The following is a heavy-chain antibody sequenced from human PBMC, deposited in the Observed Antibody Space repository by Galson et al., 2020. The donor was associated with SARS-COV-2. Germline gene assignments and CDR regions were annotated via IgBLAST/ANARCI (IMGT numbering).Heavy chain of an antibody. V-gene: IGHV4-34*01. Sequence: SQASETLSLTCSVYGESFGPYYWNWIRQPPGKGLQWIGESNHRGDTSYNPSLKGRVTISVDTSKSQFSLKLNSVTAADTAVYYCARGRSIHTLDYWGQGTLVTVSS. CDR2: SNHRGDT. J-gene: IGHJ4*02. CDR1: GESFGPYY. D-gene: IGHD3-3*01. CDR3: ARGRSIHTLDY.